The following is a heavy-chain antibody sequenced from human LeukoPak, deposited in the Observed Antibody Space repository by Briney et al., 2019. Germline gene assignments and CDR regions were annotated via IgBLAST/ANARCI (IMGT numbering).Heavy chain of an antibody. CDR1: GYTFTGYY. D-gene: IGHD6-13*01. CDR2: INPNSGGT. Sequence: ASVKVSCKASGYTFTGYYMHWGRQAPGQGLEWRGWINPNSGGTTYAQKFQGRVTMTRDTSISTAYMELSRLRSDDTAVYYCARDIGIAAAGTTDYWGQGTLVTVSS. CDR3: ARDIGIAAAGTTDY. V-gene: IGHV1-2*02. J-gene: IGHJ4*02.